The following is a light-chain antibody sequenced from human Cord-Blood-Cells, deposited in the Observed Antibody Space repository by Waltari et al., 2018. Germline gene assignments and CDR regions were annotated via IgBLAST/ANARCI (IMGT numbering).Light chain of an antibody. CDR3: QQYGSSPYT. CDR1: QRVSSSY. V-gene: IGKV3-20*01. CDR2: GAS. J-gene: IGKJ2*01. Sequence: EIVLTQSPGTLSLSPGERATLSCRASQRVSSSYLAWYQQKPGQAPRLIIYGASSRATGIPDRFSGSGSGTDFTLTISRLEPEDFAVYYCQQYGSSPYTFGQGTKLEIK.